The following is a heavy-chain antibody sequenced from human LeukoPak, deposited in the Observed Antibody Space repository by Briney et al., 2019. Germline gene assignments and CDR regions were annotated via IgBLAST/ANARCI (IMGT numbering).Heavy chain of an antibody. CDR3: VRDVLDIDV. Sequence: GGSLRLSCVVSEFTVSSNYMSWVRQAPGKGVEWGSVIFSGGSTHYRDSVKGRFTISTDKSNNTLYLQMNSLRADDTAVYYCVRDVLDIDVWGQGTTVTVSS. CDR2: IFSGGST. J-gene: IGHJ6*02. D-gene: IGHD6-6*01. CDR1: EFTVSSNY. V-gene: IGHV3-53*01.